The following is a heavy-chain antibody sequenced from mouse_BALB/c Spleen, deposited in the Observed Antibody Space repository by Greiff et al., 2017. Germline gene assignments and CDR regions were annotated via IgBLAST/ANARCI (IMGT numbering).Heavy chain of an antibody. Sequence: VQLQQSGPELVKPGASVKMSCKASGYTFTSYVMHWVKQKPGQGLEWIGYINPYNDGTKYNEKFKGKATLTSDKSSSTAYMELSSLTSEDSAVYYCARGFYYYGSSWAMDYWGQGTTLTVSS. CDR3: ARGFYYYGSSWAMDY. J-gene: IGHJ2*01. CDR1: GYTFTSYV. D-gene: IGHD1-1*01. V-gene: IGHV1-14*01. CDR2: INPYNDGT.